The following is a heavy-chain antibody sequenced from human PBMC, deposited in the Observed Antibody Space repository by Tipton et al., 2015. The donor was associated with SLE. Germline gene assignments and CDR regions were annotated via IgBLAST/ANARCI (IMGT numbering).Heavy chain of an antibody. J-gene: IGHJ4*02. D-gene: IGHD5-18*01. CDR3: AREDTAMADY. CDR1: GGSISSGSYY. V-gene: IGHV4-61*09. CDR2: IYTSGST. Sequence: TLSLTCTVSGGSISSGSYYWSWIRQPAGKGLEWIGYIYTSGSTNYNPSLKSRVTISVDASKNQFSLKLSSVTAADTAVYYCAREDTAMADYWGQGTLVTASS.